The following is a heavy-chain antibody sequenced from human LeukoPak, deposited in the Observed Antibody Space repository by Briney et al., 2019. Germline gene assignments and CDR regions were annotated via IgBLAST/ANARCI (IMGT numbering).Heavy chain of an antibody. CDR2: INSDGTST. CDR1: GFTFSSYW. D-gene: IGHD2/OR15-2a*01. J-gene: IGHJ3*02. V-gene: IGHV3-74*01. Sequence: PGGPLNLSCAASGFTFSSYWMHWVRQAPGKGLVCVSYINSDGTSTSYADSVRGRFTISRDNAKNTLYLQMNSLRAEDTAVFYCARDFLNAIDIWGQGTMVTVSS. CDR3: ARDFLNAIDI.